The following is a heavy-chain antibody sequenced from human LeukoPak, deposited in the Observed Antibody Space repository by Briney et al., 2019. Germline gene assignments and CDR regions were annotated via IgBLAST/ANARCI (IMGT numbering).Heavy chain of an antibody. Sequence: GGSLRLSCAASGFTFSSYAMTWVRQAPGKGLEWVSAISVSGGSTYYADSVKGRFTISRDNSKNTLYLQMNSLRAEDTAVYYCAKIDYGDYADYWGQGTLVTVSS. J-gene: IGHJ4*02. CDR3: AKIDYGDYADY. CDR2: ISVSGGST. CDR1: GFTFSSYA. V-gene: IGHV3-23*01. D-gene: IGHD4-17*01.